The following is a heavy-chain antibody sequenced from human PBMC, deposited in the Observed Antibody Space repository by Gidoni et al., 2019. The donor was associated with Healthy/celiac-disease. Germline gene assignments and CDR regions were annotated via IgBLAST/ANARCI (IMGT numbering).Heavy chain of an antibody. V-gene: IGHV5-51*01. CDR3: ARLGWGLAVAGGPLDY. D-gene: IGHD6-19*01. Sequence: EVQLVQSGAEVKQTGESLKISCKGSGDRITRYWIGWVRQLPGKGLEWMGLIYPGDSDTRYSPSFQGQVTISADKSISTAYLQWSSRKASDTAMYYCARLGWGLAVAGGPLDYWGQGTLVTVSS. CDR2: IYPGDSDT. J-gene: IGHJ4*02. CDR1: GDRITRYW.